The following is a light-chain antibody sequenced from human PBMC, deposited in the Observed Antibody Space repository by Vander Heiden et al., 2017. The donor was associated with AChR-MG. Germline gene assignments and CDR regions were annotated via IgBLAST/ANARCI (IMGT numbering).Light chain of an antibody. J-gene: IGKJ4*01. Sequence: EIVLTQSPATLSLSPGERATLSCRASQSVSSYLAWYQQKPGQAPRLLIYDASNRATGIPARFSGSGYGTDFTLTISSLEPEDFAVYYCQQHSNWPPLTFGGGTKVDIK. CDR2: DAS. CDR3: QQHSNWPPLT. V-gene: IGKV3-11*01. CDR1: QSVSSY.